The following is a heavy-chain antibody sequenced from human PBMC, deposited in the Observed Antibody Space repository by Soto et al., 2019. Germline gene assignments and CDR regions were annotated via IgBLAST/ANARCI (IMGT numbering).Heavy chain of an antibody. V-gene: IGHV3-48*02. J-gene: IGHJ4*02. CDR1: GFRFSIYS. D-gene: IGHD6-19*01. CDR2: MTSDTKTI. CDR3: ARSVEGHFDY. Sequence: EVPLVESGGGLVQPGGSLRLSCAASGFRFSIYSMNWIRQAPGKGLEWSAYMTSDTKTIKYADSVKGRFTISRDNDNNLVYLQMNSLRDEDTAVYYCARSVEGHFDYWGQGTVVTVSA.